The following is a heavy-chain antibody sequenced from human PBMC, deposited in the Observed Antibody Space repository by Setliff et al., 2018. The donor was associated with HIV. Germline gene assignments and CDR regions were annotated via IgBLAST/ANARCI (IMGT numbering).Heavy chain of an antibody. Sequence: ASVKVSCKASGGTFSNYAFSWVRQAPGQGPEWMGGLIPIVDITKSTQKFRDRVTFTADESTKTAQMELSGLTFEDTAVYYCAKGPNFEDAFDIWGQGTVVTVSS. CDR2: LIPIVDIT. D-gene: IGHD2-8*01. CDR3: AKGPNFEDAFDI. CDR1: GGTFSNYA. J-gene: IGHJ3*02. V-gene: IGHV1-69*10.